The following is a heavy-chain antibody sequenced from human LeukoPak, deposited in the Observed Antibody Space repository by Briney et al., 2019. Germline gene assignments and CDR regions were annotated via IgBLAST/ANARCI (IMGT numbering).Heavy chain of an antibody. CDR1: GYTLTELS. D-gene: IGHD6-13*01. Sequence: ASVKVSCKVSGYTLTELSIHWVRQAPGKGLEWMGGFDPEDGETIYAQKFQGRVTMTEDTSTDTAYMELSSLRSEDTAVYYCATDRSRIAAAKATFDYWGQGTLVTVSS. CDR3: ATDRSRIAAAKATFDY. V-gene: IGHV1-24*01. CDR2: FDPEDGET. J-gene: IGHJ4*02.